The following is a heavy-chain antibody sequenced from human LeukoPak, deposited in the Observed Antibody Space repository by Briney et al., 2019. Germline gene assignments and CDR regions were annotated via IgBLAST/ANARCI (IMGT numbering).Heavy chain of an antibody. Sequence: PGGSLRLSCAASGFTFSSYWMSWVRHAPGKGLEWVANIKQDGSEENFVDCVKGRFTISRDNAKKSLYLQMNSLRAEDTAVYYCAKGSSAGASLRHDYWGQGTLVTVSS. CDR3: AKGSSAGASLRHDY. CDR1: GFTFSSYW. J-gene: IGHJ4*02. V-gene: IGHV3-7*01. CDR2: IKQDGSEE. D-gene: IGHD1-26*01.